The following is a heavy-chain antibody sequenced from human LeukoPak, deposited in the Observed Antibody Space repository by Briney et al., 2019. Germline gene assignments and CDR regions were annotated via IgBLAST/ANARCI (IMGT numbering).Heavy chain of an antibody. V-gene: IGHV3-49*03. J-gene: IGHJ4*02. CDR1: GFTFDDYA. CDR2: IRNKAYGGTI. Sequence: GGSLRLSCTASGFTFDDYAMSWFRQAPGKGLEWVGFIRNKAYGGTIEYAASVKGRFTISRDDSESTAYLQMNRLKTEDTAVYYCSRILGRSWSGGFDYWGQGTLVTVSS. CDR3: SRILGRSWSGGFDY. D-gene: IGHD3-10*01.